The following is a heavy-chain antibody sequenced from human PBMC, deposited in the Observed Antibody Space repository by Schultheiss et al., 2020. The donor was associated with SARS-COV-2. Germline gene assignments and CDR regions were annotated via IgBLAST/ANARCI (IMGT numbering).Heavy chain of an antibody. CDR3: ARDEQLGGVYYYYGMDV. V-gene: IGHV3-69-1*01. CDR1: GFTFSDYY. D-gene: IGHD6-6*01. J-gene: IGHJ6*02. CDR2: ISSSSTI. Sequence: GESLKISCAASGFTFSDYYMNWVRQAPGKGLEWVSSISSSSTIYYADSVKGRFTISRDNAKNSLYLQMNSLRAEDTAVYYCARDEQLGGVYYYYGMDVWGQGTTVTVSS.